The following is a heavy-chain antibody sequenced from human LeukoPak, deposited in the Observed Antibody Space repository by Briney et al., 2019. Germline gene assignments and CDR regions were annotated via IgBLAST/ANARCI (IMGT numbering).Heavy chain of an antibody. CDR2: IFYRGNT. Sequence: PSETPSLTCTVSGGSIRGSSFYWGWIRQPPGGGLEFIGSIFYRGNTYYNPSLKSRVTISVDTSRNQFSLKLTSMTAADTAIYYCAREGGYGDYIHASDVWGQGTMVTVSS. J-gene: IGHJ3*01. D-gene: IGHD4-17*01. V-gene: IGHV4-39*07. CDR1: GGSIRGSSFY. CDR3: AREGGYGDYIHASDV.